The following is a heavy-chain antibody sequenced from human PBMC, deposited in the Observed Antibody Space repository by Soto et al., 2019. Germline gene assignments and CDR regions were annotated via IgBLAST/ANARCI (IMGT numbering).Heavy chain of an antibody. Sequence: SETLSLTCTFSGASINNYYWSWIRQPAGKGLEWIGRIYTNSRTNYNPSLKSRVTMSVDASENQFSLMLSSVTAADTAVYYCGRDGDGYSPDYWGQGTLVTVSS. D-gene: IGHD5-18*01. V-gene: IGHV4-4*07. CDR2: IYTNSRT. CDR3: GRDGDGYSPDY. CDR1: GASINNYY. J-gene: IGHJ4*02.